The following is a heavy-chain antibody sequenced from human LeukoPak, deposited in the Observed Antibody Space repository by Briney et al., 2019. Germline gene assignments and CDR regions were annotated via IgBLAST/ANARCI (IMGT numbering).Heavy chain of an antibody. CDR1: GFAFDEHG. CDR3: ARAPITSPFYFDY. V-gene: IGHV3-20*04. CDR2: INWSGGST. D-gene: IGHD2-2*01. J-gene: IGHJ4*02. Sequence: PGGSLRLSCTASGFAFDEHGMSWVRQVPGKGLEWVSGINWSGGSTGYADPLRGRFTISRDNAKHSLYLQMDSLRAEDTALYYCARAPITSPFYFDYWGQGTLVTVSS.